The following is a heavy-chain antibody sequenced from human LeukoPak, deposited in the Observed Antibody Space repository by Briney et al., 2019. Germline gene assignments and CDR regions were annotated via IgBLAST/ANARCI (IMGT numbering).Heavy chain of an antibody. CDR3: ASEFWYSSSYYYYYYYMDV. D-gene: IGHD6-6*01. Sequence: SETLSLTCTVSGGSISSGSYYWSWIRQPAGKGLEWIGRIYTSGSTNYNPSLKSRVTISVDTSKNQFSLKLSSVTAADTAVYYCASEFWYSSSYYYYYYYMDVWGKGTTVTVSS. J-gene: IGHJ6*03. CDR1: GGSISSGSYY. CDR2: IYTSGST. V-gene: IGHV4-61*02.